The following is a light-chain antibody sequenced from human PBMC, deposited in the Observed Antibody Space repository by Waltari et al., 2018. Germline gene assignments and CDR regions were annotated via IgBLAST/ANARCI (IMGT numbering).Light chain of an antibody. V-gene: IGKV3-20*01. CDR2: GAS. CDR1: ESVTKY. CDR3: QQYVSSPKT. J-gene: IGKJ1*01. Sequence: EIVLTQSPGTLSLSPGERATLSCRDSESVTKYVAWYQHKPGQAPRLLIYGASTRVIGIPDRISGSGSGTDFTLTITRLEPEDFAMYYCQQYVSSPKTFGPGTKVEIK.